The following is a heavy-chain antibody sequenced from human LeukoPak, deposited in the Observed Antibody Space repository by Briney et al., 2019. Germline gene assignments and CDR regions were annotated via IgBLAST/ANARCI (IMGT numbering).Heavy chain of an antibody. CDR1: GYSFTGYY. CDR3: ARTTVTTCHDY. Sequence: ASVKVSCKASGYSFTGYYIHWVRQAPGQGLEWMGWINPNSGDTNYAQKIQGRVTMTRDTSISTAYMELSRLTSDDTAMYYCARTTVTTCHDYWGQGTLVTVSS. CDR2: INPNSGDT. V-gene: IGHV1-2*02. D-gene: IGHD4-11*01. J-gene: IGHJ4*02.